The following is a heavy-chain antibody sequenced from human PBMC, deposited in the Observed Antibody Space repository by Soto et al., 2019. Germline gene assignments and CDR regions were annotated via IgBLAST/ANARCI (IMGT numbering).Heavy chain of an antibody. CDR1: GGSISSGGYY. Sequence: TLSLTCTVSGGSISSGGYYLRWIRQHPGKGLEWIGYIYYSGTTYYNPSLKSRVTISVDTSKNQFSLKLSSVSAADTALYYCARCSLVVVPAPGFDPWGRGTLVNVS. CDR3: ARCSLVVVPAPGFDP. CDR2: IYYSGTT. D-gene: IGHD2-2*01. J-gene: IGHJ5*02. V-gene: IGHV4-31*03.